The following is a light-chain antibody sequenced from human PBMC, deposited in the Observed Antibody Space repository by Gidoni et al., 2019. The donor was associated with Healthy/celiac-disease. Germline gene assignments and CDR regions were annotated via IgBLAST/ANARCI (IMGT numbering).Light chain of an antibody. CDR1: QDISNY. CDR2: DAS. CDR3: QQYDNLPT. J-gene: IGKJ2*01. V-gene: IGKV1-33*01. Sequence: DIQMTQSPSSLSASVGDRVTITCQASQDISNYLNWYQQKPGKAPKLLIYDASNLEKGVPSRFSGSGSGTDFTFTIISLQPEDIAPYYCQQYDNLPTFXXXTTLEIK.